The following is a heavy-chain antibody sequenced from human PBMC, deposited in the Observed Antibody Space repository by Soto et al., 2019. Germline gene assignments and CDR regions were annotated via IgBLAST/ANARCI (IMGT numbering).Heavy chain of an antibody. CDR3: ARVPPSYGMDV. CDR1: EVTFSDYY. Sequence: QVQLVESGGGLVTPGGSLRLSCAASEVTFSDYYMSWIGQAPGKGLEWVSYISSSGSTIYYADSVKGRFTISRDNAKNSLYLQMNSLSAEDTAVYYCARVPPSYGMDVWGQGTTVTVSS. V-gene: IGHV3-11*01. CDR2: ISSSGSTI. J-gene: IGHJ6*02.